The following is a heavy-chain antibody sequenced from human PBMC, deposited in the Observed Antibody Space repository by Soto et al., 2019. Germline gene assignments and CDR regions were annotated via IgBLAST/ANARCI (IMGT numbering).Heavy chain of an antibody. CDR1: GFTFRTYA. D-gene: IGHD1-26*01. J-gene: IGHJ4*02. Sequence: QVQLVKSGGGVVQPGRSLRLSCAASGFTFRTYAMHWVRQAPGKGLEWVAFLSYDGNNNYYADSVKGRFTVSRDNSKNTLYLQMNSLRREDTAVYYCATREGAVDYWGQGTLVTVSS. CDR2: LSYDGNNN. CDR3: ATREGAVDY. V-gene: IGHV3-30-3*01.